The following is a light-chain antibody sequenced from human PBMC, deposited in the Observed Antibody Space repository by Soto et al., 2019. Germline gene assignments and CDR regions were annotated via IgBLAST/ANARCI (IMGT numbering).Light chain of an antibody. Sequence: EIVLTQSPGTLSLSPGERATLSCRASQSVSSSYLAWYQQKPGQAPRLLIYGASSRATGIPDRFSGSGSGPDFTLTISRLEPDDFALYYCQQYGSSPPTFRQGTKLEIK. J-gene: IGKJ2*01. CDR3: QQYGSSPPT. V-gene: IGKV3-20*01. CDR1: QSVSSSY. CDR2: GAS.